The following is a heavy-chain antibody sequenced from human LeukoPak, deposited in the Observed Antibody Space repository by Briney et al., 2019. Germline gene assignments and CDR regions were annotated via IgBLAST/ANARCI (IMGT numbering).Heavy chain of an antibody. Sequence: GASVKVSCKASGYTFTSYYMHWVRQAPGQGLEWMGIINPSGGSTSYAQKFQGRATMTRDTSTSTVYMELSSLRSEDTAVYYCASLRYRTRGYSYGTFDYWGQGTLVTVSS. CDR3: ASLRYRTRGYSYGTFDY. CDR2: INPSGGST. D-gene: IGHD5-18*01. V-gene: IGHV1-46*01. CDR1: GYTFTSYY. J-gene: IGHJ4*02.